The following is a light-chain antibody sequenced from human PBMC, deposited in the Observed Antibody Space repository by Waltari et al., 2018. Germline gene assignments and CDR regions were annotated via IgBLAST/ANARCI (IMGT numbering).Light chain of an antibody. CDR1: TSDVGGHNS. Sequence: QSALTQPRSVSGSPGQSVTISCTGTTSDVGGHNSVSWYQQHPGKAPKLMIYDVNKRPSGVPDRFSGSKSGNTASLTISGLQGEDEADYYCYSYAGSSSFVFGTGTEIIVL. V-gene: IGLV2-11*01. CDR3: YSYAGSSSFV. CDR2: DVN. J-gene: IGLJ1*01.